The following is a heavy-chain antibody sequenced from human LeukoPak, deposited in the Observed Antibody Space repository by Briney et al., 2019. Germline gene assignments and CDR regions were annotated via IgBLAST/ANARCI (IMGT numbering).Heavy chain of an antibody. V-gene: IGHV3-48*03. J-gene: IGHJ5*02. D-gene: IGHD3-22*01. Sequence: GGSLRLSCAASGFTFSSYEMNWVRQAPGKGLEWVSYISSSGSTIYYADSVKGRFTISRDNAKNSLYLQMNSLRAEDTAVYYCAKETSGYPNWFDPWGQGTLVTVSS. CDR3: AKETSGYPNWFDP. CDR1: GFTFSSYE. CDR2: ISSSGSTI.